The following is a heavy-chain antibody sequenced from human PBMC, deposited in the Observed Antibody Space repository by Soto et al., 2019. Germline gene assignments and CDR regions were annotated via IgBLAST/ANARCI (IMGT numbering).Heavy chain of an antibody. Sequence: PGGSLRLSCAASGFTFSSYAMHWVRQAPGKGLEWVAVISYDGSNKYYADSVKGRFTISRDNSKNTLYLQMNSLRAEDTAVYYCARDLKGATYGSGSYYNLSPDYWGQGTLVTVSS. CDR3: ARDLKGATYGSGSYYNLSPDY. CDR2: ISYDGSNK. J-gene: IGHJ4*02. CDR1: GFTFSSYA. D-gene: IGHD3-10*01. V-gene: IGHV3-30-3*01.